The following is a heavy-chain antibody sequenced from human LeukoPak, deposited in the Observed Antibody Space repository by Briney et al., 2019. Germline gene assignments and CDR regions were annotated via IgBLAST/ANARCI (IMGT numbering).Heavy chain of an antibody. CDR3: AKADRAHFDY. CDR1: GFTLSNYA. J-gene: IGHJ4*02. Sequence: PVGSLRLSCAASGFTLSNYAINWVRQAPGKGLEWVSAISGSGGSTYYADSVKGRFTISRDNSKNTLYLQMNSLRAEDTAVYYCAKADRAHFDYWGQGTLVTVSS. CDR2: ISGSGGST. V-gene: IGHV3-23*01. D-gene: IGHD4/OR15-4a*01.